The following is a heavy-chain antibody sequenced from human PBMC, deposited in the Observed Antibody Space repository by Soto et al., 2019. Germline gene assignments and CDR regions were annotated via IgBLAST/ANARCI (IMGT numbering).Heavy chain of an antibody. CDR2: IYWNDDK. V-gene: IGHV2-5*01. CDR3: AHRSGIAVAGPSYYYYGMDV. CDR1: GFSLSTSGVG. Sequence: SGPTLVNPTQTLTLTCTFSGFSLSTSGVGVGWIRQPPGKALEWLALIYWNDDKRYSPSLKSRLTITKDTSKNQVVLTMTNMDPVDTATYYCAHRSGIAVAGPSYYYYGMDVWGQGTTVTVSS. D-gene: IGHD6-19*01. J-gene: IGHJ6*02.